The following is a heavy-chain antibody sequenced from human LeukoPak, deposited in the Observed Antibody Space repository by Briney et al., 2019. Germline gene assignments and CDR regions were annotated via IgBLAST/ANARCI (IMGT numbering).Heavy chain of an antibody. CDR3: AREGLSMVRGIIPKEAWGWFDP. CDR2: MDPNCGNT. D-gene: IGHD3-10*01. J-gene: IGHJ5*02. V-gene: IGHV1-8*03. Sequence: GASVKVSCKSSGYTFTSYDINWVRQATGQGLGLMGWMDPNCGNTGYAQKFQGRVTITRNTSISTAYMELSSLRSEDTAVNYCAREGLSMVRGIIPKEAWGWFDPWGQGTLVTVSS. CDR1: GYTFTSYD.